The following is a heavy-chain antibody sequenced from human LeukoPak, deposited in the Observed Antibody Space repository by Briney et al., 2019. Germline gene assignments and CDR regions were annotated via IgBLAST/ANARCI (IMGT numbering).Heavy chain of an antibody. CDR2: ISSSSSYT. V-gene: IGHV3-11*06. D-gene: IGHD2-15*01. CDR3: AREVVVVAEGYYFDY. J-gene: IGHJ4*02. Sequence: GGSLRLSCAASGFTFSDYYISWIRQAPGKGLEWVSYISSSSSYTNYADSVKGRFTISRDNAKNSLYLQMNSLRAEDTAVYYCAREVVVVAEGYYFDYWGQGTLVTVSS. CDR1: GFTFSDYY.